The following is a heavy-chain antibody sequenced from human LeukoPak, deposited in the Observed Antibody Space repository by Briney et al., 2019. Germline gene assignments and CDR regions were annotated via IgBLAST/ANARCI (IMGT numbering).Heavy chain of an antibody. V-gene: IGHV4-39*01. CDR2: IYYSGST. CDR3: ARLNVDTDN. J-gene: IGHJ4*02. D-gene: IGHD5-18*01. CDR1: GGSISSSSYY. Sequence: SETLSLTCTVSGGSISSSSYYWGWIRQPPGKGLEWIGSIYYSGSTYYNPSLKSRVTISVDTSKNQFSLKLSSVTAADTAVYYCARLNVDTDNWGQVTLVTVSS.